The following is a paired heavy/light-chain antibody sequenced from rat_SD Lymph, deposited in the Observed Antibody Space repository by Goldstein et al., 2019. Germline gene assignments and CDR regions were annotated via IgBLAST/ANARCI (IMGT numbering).Light chain of an antibody. V-gene: IGKV1S21*01. Sequence: DVVMTQTPVSMSVSLGGQVSISCRSSQSLVHNNGNTYLSWYIQKPSQSPQLLIYKVSNRFSGISDRFSGSGSGTDFTLKISRVEPDDLGVYYCGQGTQYPYTFGAGTKLELK. J-gene: IGKJ2-3*01. CDR2: KVS. CDR1: QSLVHNNGNTY. CDR3: GQGTQYPYT.
Heavy chain of an antibody. CDR2: ISYSGST. CDR3: ARYRRGFITTVVDWYFDF. V-gene: IGHV3-1*01. CDR1: GYSITSNY. Sequence: EVQLQESGPGLVKPSQSLSLTCSVTGYSITSNYWGWIRKFPGNKMEWMGYISYSGSTSYNPSLKSRISITRDTSKNQFFLQLNSVTTEDTATYYCARYRRGFITTVVDWYFDFWGPGTMVTVSS. D-gene: IGHD1-1*01. J-gene: IGHJ1*01.